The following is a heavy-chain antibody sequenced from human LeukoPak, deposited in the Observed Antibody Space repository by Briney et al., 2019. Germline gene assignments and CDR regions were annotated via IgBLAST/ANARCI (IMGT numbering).Heavy chain of an antibody. Sequence: SETLSLTCTVSGGSISSYYWSWIRQPPGEGLEWIGYIYYSGSTNYNPSLKSRVTISVDTSKNQFSLKLSSVTAADTAVYYCARVNSVRGYSYGYFDYWGQGTLVTVSS. J-gene: IGHJ4*02. CDR3: ARVNSVRGYSYGYFDY. CDR2: IYYSGST. D-gene: IGHD5-18*01. V-gene: IGHV4-59*01. CDR1: GGSISSYY.